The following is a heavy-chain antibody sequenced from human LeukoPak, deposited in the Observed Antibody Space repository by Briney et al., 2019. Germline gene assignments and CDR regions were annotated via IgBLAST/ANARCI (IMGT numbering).Heavy chain of an antibody. CDR1: GFTFSSYG. V-gene: IGHV3-33*01. Sequence: GRSLRLSCAASGFTFSSYGMHWVRQAPGKGLEWVAVINYDGSNKYYADSVKGRFTISRDNSKNTLYLQMNSLRVEDTAVFYCARALSTGGRTDYWGQGTLVTVSS. J-gene: IGHJ4*02. CDR3: ARALSTGGRTDY. CDR2: INYDGSNK. D-gene: IGHD2-8*02.